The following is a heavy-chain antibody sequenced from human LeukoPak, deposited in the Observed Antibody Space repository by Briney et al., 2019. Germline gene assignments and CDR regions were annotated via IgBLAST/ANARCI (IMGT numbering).Heavy chain of an antibody. CDR1: GGSISTSTYY. Sequence: SETLSLTCTVSGGSISTSTYYWGWIRQPPGKGLEWIGSISYSGSTYNNPSLKSRVTISVDTSKNQFSLKLSSVTAADTAVYYCARAPPQYSSGWYVPGYYYYGMDVWGQGTTVTVSS. D-gene: IGHD6-19*01. CDR3: ARAPPQYSSGWYVPGYYYYGMDV. CDR2: ISYSGST. V-gene: IGHV4-39*01. J-gene: IGHJ6*02.